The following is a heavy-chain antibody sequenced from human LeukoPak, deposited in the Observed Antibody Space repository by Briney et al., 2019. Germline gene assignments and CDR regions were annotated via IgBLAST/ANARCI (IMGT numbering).Heavy chain of an antibody. CDR3: ARPADGYFDY. CDR1: GFTFSTYS. V-gene: IGHV3-48*01. Sequence: GGSLRLSCAASGFTFSTYSMNWVRQAPGKGLEWISYISSSSSATYYADSVKGRFTISRDNAKNSVYLQMNSLRAEDTAVYYCARPADGYFDYWGQGTLVTVSS. J-gene: IGHJ4*02. CDR2: ISSSSSAT. D-gene: IGHD2-2*01.